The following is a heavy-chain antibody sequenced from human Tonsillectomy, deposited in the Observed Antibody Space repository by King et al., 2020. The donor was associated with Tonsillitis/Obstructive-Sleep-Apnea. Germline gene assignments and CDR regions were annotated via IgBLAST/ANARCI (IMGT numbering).Heavy chain of an antibody. D-gene: IGHD5-24*01. V-gene: IGHV5-51*01. CDR3: ARLTTTTSNYFDY. CDR1: GYTFSNYW. J-gene: IGHJ4*02. CDR2: IYPGDSDT. Sequence: LVQSGAEVKKPGESLKISCKASGYTFSNYWIGWVRQTPGNGPEWMGLIYPGDSDTRYSPSFQGHVTFSADKSISTAYLQWSSLKASDTAMYFCARLTTTTSNYFDYWGQGTLVTVSA.